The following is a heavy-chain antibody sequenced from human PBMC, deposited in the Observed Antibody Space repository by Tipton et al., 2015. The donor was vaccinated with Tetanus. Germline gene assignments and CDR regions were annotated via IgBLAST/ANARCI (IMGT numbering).Heavy chain of an antibody. D-gene: IGHD6-19*01. V-gene: IGHV4-59*01. J-gene: IGHJ6*02. CDR2: IYYSGST. CDR1: GGSISSYY. Sequence: GLVKPSGTLSLICTVSGGSISSYYWSWIRQPPGKGLEWIGYIYYSGSTNYNPSLKSRVTISVDTSKNQFSLKLSSVTAADTAVYYCARAEYSSGWFSTDRDYYYGMDVWGQGTTVTVSS. CDR3: ARAEYSSGWFSTDRDYYYGMDV.